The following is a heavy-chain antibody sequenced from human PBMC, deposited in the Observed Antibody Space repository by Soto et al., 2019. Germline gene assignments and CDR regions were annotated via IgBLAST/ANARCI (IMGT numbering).Heavy chain of an antibody. D-gene: IGHD2-2*01. CDR1: GFTFSSYG. J-gene: IGHJ4*02. V-gene: IGHV3-33*01. CDR2: IWSGGRNE. Sequence: QVQLVESGGGVVQPGRSLRLSCAASGFTFSSYGMHWVRQAPGKGLEWVAVIWSGGRNENYADSVKGRFTISRDNSKNMLYLQMNSLRAEDTAVYYCASGPGTSYFDYWGQGSLVTVSS. CDR3: ASGPGTSYFDY.